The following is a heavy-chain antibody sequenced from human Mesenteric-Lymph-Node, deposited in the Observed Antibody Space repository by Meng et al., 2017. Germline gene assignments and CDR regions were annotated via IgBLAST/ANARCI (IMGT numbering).Heavy chain of an antibody. Sequence: ASVKVSCKASGYTFTSYDINWVRQATGQGLEWMGWMNPNSGNTGYAQKFQGRVTMTRNTSISTAYMELSSLRSEDTAVYYCARGEEFGITGTLIYYYYGMDVWGQGTTVTVSS. CDR3: ARGEEFGITGTLIYYYYGMDV. CDR1: GYTFTSYD. J-gene: IGHJ6*02. D-gene: IGHD1-20*01. V-gene: IGHV1-8*01. CDR2: MNPNSGNT.